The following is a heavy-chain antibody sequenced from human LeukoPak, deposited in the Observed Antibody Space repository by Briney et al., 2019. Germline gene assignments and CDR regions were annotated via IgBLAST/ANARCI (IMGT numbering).Heavy chain of an antibody. V-gene: IGHV1-18*04. CDR3: ARAAGTWGHDGFDI. Sequence: ASVKVSCKASGYTFTSYYMHWVRQAPGQGLEWLGWISGYSSNTNYAQRLQGRVTMTTDTSTTTAYMELRSLRSDDTAVYYCARAAGTWGHDGFDIWGQGTMVTVSS. CDR1: GYTFTSYY. J-gene: IGHJ3*02. D-gene: IGHD6-19*01. CDR2: ISGYSSNT.